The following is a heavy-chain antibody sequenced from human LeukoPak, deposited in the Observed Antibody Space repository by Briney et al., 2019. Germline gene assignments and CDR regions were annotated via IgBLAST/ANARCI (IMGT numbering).Heavy chain of an antibody. J-gene: IGHJ5*02. V-gene: IGHV3-69-1*02. CDR2: SIRGGGET. CDR3: ARARTGGTWSFDP. D-gene: IGHD2-15*01. Sequence: PGGSLRLSCAASGFSFTKFAMSWVRQAPARGPEWVSSIRGGGETFYAGSVKGRFTISRDNAKNSLYLQMNSLRAEDTAVYYCARARTGGTWSFDPWGQGTLVTVSS. CDR1: GFSFTKFA.